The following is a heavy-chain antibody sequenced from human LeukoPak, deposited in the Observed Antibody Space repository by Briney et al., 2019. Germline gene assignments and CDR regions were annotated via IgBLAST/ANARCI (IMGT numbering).Heavy chain of an antibody. V-gene: IGHV3-30*18. J-gene: IGHJ4*02. CDR1: GFTFSSYG. D-gene: IGHD1-14*01. CDR2: ISYDGSNK. Sequence: GRSLRLSCAASGFTFSSYGMHWVRQAPGKGLEWVAVISYDGSNKYYADSVKGRFTISRDNSKNTLYLQMNSLRAEDTAVYYCAKGPRYTYFDYWGQGTLVTVSS. CDR3: AKGPRYTYFDY.